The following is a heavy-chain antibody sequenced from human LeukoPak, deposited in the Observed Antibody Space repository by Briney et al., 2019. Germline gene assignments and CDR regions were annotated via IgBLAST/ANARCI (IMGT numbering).Heavy chain of an antibody. CDR1: GFTFTTYW. CDR2: INQGGSGR. CDR3: ARDHYVPHY. J-gene: IGHJ4*02. V-gene: IGHV3-7*01. Sequence: GGSLRLSCATSGFTFTTYWMSWVRQAPGEGLEWVANINQGGSGRYYVDSVKGRLTISRDNARNSLYLQMDSLRAEDTGVYYCARDHYVPHYWGQGTLVTVSS. D-gene: IGHD3-10*02.